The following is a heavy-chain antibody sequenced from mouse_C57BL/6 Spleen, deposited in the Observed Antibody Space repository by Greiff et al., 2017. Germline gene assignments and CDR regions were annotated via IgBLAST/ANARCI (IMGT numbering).Heavy chain of an antibody. CDR1: GYTFTEYT. D-gene: IGHD3-2*02. CDR3: ARREDLGQLRLLGYFDV. J-gene: IGHJ1*03. Sequence: VKLQESGAELVKPGASVKLSCKASGYTFTEYTIHWVKQRSGQGLEWIGWFYPGSGSIKYNEKFKDKATLTADKSSSTVYMELSRLTSEDSAVYFCARREDLGQLRLLGYFDVWGTGTTVTVSS. CDR2: FYPGSGSI. V-gene: IGHV1-62-2*01.